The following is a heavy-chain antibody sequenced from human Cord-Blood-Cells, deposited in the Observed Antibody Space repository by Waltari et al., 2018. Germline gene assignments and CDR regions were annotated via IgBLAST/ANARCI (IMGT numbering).Heavy chain of an antibody. V-gene: IGHV1-2*06. D-gene: IGHD3-22*01. J-gene: IGHJ4*02. Sequence: QVQLVQSGAEVKKPGASVKVSCKASGHTFTGYYLHWVRQAPGQGLEWMGRINPNSGGTNYAQKFQGRVTMTRDTSISTAYMELSRLRSDDTAVYYCARDLDYYDSSGYVDYWGQGTLVTVSS. CDR2: INPNSGGT. CDR3: ARDLDYYDSSGYVDY. CDR1: GHTFTGYY.